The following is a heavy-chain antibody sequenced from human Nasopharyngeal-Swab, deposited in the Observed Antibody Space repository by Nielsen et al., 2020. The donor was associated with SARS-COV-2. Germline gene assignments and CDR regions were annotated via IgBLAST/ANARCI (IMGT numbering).Heavy chain of an antibody. J-gene: IGHJ6*03. CDR3: ARHAPPVYYYYMDV. CDR2: IYYSGST. CDR1: GGSISSYY. V-gene: IGHV4-59*08. Sequence: ESLKISCTVSGGSISSYYWSWIRQPPGKGLEWIGYIYYSGSTKYNPSLKSRVTISVDTSKKQFSLRLSSLTAADTAVYYCARHAPPVYYYYMDVWGKGTTVTVSS.